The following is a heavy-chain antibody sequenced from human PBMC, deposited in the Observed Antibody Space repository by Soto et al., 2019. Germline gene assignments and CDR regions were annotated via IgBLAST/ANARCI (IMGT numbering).Heavy chain of an antibody. D-gene: IGHD2-15*01. J-gene: IGHJ5*02. Sequence: QLQLQESGPGLVKPSETLSLTCTVSSGSISSTIYSWDWIRQPPGKGLEWIGSIFYSGSTYYNPSLRSPGTIPLDTPTNQCSLTLPSVPAADTAVSYCARQCRGVPCHWFVPGGQGTLVTVSS. CDR2: IFYSGST. CDR1: SGSISSTIYS. CDR3: ARQCRGVPCHWFVP. V-gene: IGHV4-39*01.